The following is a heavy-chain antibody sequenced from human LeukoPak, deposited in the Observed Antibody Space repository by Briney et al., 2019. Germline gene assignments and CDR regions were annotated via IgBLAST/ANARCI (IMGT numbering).Heavy chain of an antibody. CDR3: ARGGSYSSWKLRFDP. Sequence: GASVKVSCKASGYTFTSYDINWVRQATGQGLEWMGWMNPNSGNTGYAQKLQGRVTITGNTSISTAYMELSSLRSEDTAVYYCARGGSYSSWKLRFDPWGQGTLVTVSS. CDR1: GYTFTSYD. V-gene: IGHV1-8*03. J-gene: IGHJ5*02. D-gene: IGHD6-6*01. CDR2: MNPNSGNT.